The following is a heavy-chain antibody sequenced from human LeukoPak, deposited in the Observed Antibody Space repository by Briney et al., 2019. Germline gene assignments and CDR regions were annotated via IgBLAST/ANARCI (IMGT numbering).Heavy chain of an antibody. CDR2: ISGSGGST. D-gene: IGHD4-17*01. CDR1: GFTFSSYA. CDR3: AKMWDGDYVWIFDY. J-gene: IGHJ4*02. V-gene: IGHV3-23*01. Sequence: QAGGSLRLSCAASGFTFSSYAMSWVRQAPGKGLEWVSAISGSGGSTYYADSVKGRFTISRDNSKNTLYLQMNSLRAEDTAVYYCAKMWDGDYVWIFDYWGQGTLVTVSS.